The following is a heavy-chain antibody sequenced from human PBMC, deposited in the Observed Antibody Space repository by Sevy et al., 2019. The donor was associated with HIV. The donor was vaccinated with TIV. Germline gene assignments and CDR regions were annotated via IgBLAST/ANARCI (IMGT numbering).Heavy chain of an antibody. V-gene: IGHV3-15*07. Sequence: GGCLRLSCAASGFTVNNAWMNWVRQVPGKGLEWVGRLKGETDGGTTDYAAPVKGRFTISRDDSKNMVSLQMNRLKTEDTAVYYCTRERSEWLRLVAADWSFDLWGRGTLVTVSS. J-gene: IGHJ2*01. CDR2: LKGETDGGTT. CDR3: TRERSEWLRLVAADWSFDL. D-gene: IGHD5-12*01. CDR1: GFTVNNAW.